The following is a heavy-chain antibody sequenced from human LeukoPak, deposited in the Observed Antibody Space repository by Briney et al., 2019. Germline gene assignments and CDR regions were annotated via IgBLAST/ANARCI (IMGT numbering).Heavy chain of an antibody. CDR2: INPNSGGT. V-gene: IGHV1-2*02. J-gene: IGHJ6*03. Sequence: ASVKVSCKASGYTFTGYYMHWVRQAPGQGLEWMGWINPNSGGTNYAQEFQGRVTMTRDTSISTAYMELSRLRSDDTAVYYCARDPTGYCTNGVCYIAAYYMDVWGKGTTATVSS. D-gene: IGHD2-8*01. CDR1: GYTFTGYY. CDR3: ARDPTGYCTNGVCYIAAYYMDV.